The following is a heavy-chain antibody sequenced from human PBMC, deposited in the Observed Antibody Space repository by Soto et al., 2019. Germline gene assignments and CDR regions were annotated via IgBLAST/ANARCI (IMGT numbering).Heavy chain of an antibody. Sequence: GGSLRLSCAASGFTFSSYGMHWVRQAPGKGLEWVAVIWYDGSNKYYADSVKGRFTIYRDNSKNTLYLQMNSVRAEDTDVYYCARGGDYGDPYYYYYYYMDVWGKGTTVTVSS. CDR2: IWYDGSNK. J-gene: IGHJ6*03. D-gene: IGHD4-17*01. V-gene: IGHV3-33*01. CDR3: ARGGDYGDPYYYYYYYMDV. CDR1: GFTFSSYG.